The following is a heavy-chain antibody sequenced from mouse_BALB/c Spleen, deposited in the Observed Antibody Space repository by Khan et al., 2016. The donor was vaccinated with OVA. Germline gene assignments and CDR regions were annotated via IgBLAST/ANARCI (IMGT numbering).Heavy chain of an antibody. V-gene: IGHV5-6*01. Sequence: EVQVVESGGDLVKPGGSLKLSCAASGFTFSTYGMSWVRQTADRRLEWVATVSTGGSYTYYPDSVKGRFTISRDNAKNTLYLQMNSLKSEDTAMFYCTRLAYYYDSEGFAYWGQGTLVTVSA. CDR2: VSTGGSYT. CDR1: GFTFSTYG. D-gene: IGHD1-1*01. J-gene: IGHJ3*01. CDR3: TRLAYYYDSEGFAY.